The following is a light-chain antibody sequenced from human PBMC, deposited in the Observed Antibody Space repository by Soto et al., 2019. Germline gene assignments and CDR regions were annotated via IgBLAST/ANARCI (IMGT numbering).Light chain of an antibody. V-gene: IGKV3-20*01. CDR2: GAS. Sequence: EXVLTQSPGTLSLSPGERATLSCRASQSISNNYVAWCQQKPGQAPRLLIYGASNRASGIPDRFSGSASGTDFTLTINRLEREDFAVYHCQQYGSAFLTFGGGTKVDIK. CDR3: QQYGSAFLT. CDR1: QSISNNY. J-gene: IGKJ4*01.